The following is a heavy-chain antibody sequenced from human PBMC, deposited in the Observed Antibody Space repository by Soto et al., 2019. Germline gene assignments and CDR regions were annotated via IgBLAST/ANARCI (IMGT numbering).Heavy chain of an antibody. CDR2: IISSSSTI. CDR3: ARHPERIAQIGWFDP. D-gene: IGHD6-13*01. J-gene: IGHJ5*02. V-gene: IGHV3-48*01. Sequence: EVQLVESGGGLVQPGGSLRLSCAASGFTFSSYSMNWVRQAPGKGLEWVSYIISSSSTIYYAGSVKGRFTITRDNAKNSQYLQINSLRAEETAVYYCARHPERIAQIGWFDPWGQGTLVTDSS. CDR1: GFTFSSYS.